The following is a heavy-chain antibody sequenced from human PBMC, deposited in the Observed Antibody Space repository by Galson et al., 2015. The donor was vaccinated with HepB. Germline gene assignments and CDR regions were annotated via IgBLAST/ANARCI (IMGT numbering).Heavy chain of an antibody. D-gene: IGHD6-19*01. V-gene: IGHV3-11*05. J-gene: IGHJ4*02. CDR3: ARVRRDSSGWYYFDF. CDR1: GFTFSDYY. Sequence: SLRLSCAASGFTFSDYYMSWIRQAPGKGLEWVSYISSSSIYTNYVDSVKGRFTISRDNAKNSPYLQMNSLRAEDTAVYYCARVRRDSSGWYYFDFWGQGTLVTVSS. CDR2: ISSSSIYT.